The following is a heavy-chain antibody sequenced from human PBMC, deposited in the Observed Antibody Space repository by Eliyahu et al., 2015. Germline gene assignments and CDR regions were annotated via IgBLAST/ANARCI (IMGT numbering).Heavy chain of an antibody. D-gene: IGHD1-26*01. CDR2: VIPIFGTA. CDR3: ARGGVGAKTTPQVDDAFDI. Sequence: QVQLVQSGAEVKKPGSSVKVSCKASGDXFSSYAISWVRQAPGQGLEWXGGVIPIFGTANYAQKFQGRVTITADESTSTAYMELSSLRSEDTAVYYCARGGVGAKTTPQVDDAFDIWGQGTMVTVSS. J-gene: IGHJ3*02. CDR1: GDXFSSYA. V-gene: IGHV1-69*01.